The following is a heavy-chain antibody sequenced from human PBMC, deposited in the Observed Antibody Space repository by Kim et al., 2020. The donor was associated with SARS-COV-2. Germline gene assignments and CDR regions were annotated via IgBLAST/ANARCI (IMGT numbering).Heavy chain of an antibody. V-gene: IGHV3-48*02. CDR2: IGVTGSPT. CDR3: ARGIIHDVRSPFDY. CDR1: GFTFGSSS. Sequence: GGSLRLSCAASGFTFGSSSMNWVRQAPGKGLEWVSYIGVTGSPTYYADSVNGRFIISRDNAKNSLYLQMNSLRDEDTAVYYCARGIIHDVRSPFDYWGQGTLVTVSS. D-gene: IGHD3-3*01. J-gene: IGHJ4*02.